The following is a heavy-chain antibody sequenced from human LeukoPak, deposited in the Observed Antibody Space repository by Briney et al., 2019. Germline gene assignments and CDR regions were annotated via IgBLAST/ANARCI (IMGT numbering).Heavy chain of an antibody. D-gene: IGHD2-15*01. CDR2: INPDGGGS. J-gene: IGHJ4*02. V-gene: IGHV3-23*01. Sequence: GGSLRLSCQASGFTFSIYAMSWVRQAPGKGLEWVSSINPDGGGSFFADSVKGRFTISRDDSRSVVYLQMNSLSAEDTAVNYCARSGVATCHYWGQGVLVTVSS. CDR3: ARSGVATCHY. CDR1: GFTFSIYA.